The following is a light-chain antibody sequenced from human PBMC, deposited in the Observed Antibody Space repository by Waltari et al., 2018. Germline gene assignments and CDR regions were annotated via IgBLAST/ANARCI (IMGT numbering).Light chain of an antibody. V-gene: IGKV1-39*01. CDR1: QSISNY. Sequence: DIQMTQSPSSLSASVGDRVTITCRANQSISNYLNWYQQKSGRPPKLLMYAASSLQSGVPSRFSGSGSGTDFTLAISSLQREDFAAYYCQQSYRTPWTFGQGTKLEIK. CDR2: AAS. CDR3: QQSYRTPWT. J-gene: IGKJ1*01.